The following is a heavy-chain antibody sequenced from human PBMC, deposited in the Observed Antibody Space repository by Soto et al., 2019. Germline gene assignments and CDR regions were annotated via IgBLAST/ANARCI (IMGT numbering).Heavy chain of an antibody. D-gene: IGHD2-15*01. CDR2: INHSGST. Sequence: SETLSLTCAVYGGSFSGYYWSWIRQPTGKGLEWIGEINHSGSTNYNPSLKSRVTISVDTSKNQFSLKLSSVTAADTAVYYCARGRGSFKYCSGGSCYLGDYYGMDVWGQGTTVTVSS. CDR1: GGSFSGYY. J-gene: IGHJ6*02. CDR3: ARGRGSFKYCSGGSCYLGDYYGMDV. V-gene: IGHV4-34*01.